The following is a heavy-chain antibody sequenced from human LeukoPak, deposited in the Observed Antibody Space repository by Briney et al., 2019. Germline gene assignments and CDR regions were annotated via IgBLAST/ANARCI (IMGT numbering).Heavy chain of an antibody. CDR2: IIPILGIA. CDR1: GGTFSSYA. V-gene: IGHV1-69*04. Sequence: SVKVSCKASGGTFSSYAIRWVRQAPGQGLEWMGRIIPILGIANYAQKFQGRVTITADKSTSTAYMELSSLRSEDTAVYYCARVKKPAAIDYWGQGTLVTVSS. J-gene: IGHJ4*02. CDR3: ARVKKPAAIDY. D-gene: IGHD2-2*01.